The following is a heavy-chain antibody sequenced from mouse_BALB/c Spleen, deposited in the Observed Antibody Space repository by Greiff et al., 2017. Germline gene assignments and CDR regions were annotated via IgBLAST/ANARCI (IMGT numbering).Heavy chain of an antibody. CDR1: GFTFSSYG. V-gene: IGHV5-6-3*01. CDR2: INSNGGST. J-gene: IGHJ2*01. D-gene: IGHD1-1*01. CDR3: AREDYYGSSYYFDY. Sequence: EVQVVESGGGLVQPGGSLKLSCAASGFTFSSYGMSWVRQTPDKRLELVATINSNGGSTYYPDSVKGRFTISRDNAKNTLYLQMSSLKSEDTAMYYCAREDYYGSSYYFDYWGQGTTLTVSS.